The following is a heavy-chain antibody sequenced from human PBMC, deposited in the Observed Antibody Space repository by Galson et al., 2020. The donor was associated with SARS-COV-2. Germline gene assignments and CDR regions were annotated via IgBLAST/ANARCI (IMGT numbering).Heavy chain of an antibody. CDR2: IDWADDK. V-gene: IGHV2-70*17. CDR1: GFSLLTSGMC. Sequence: SGPTLVKPTQTVTLTCTFSGFSLLTSGMCVSWIRQPPGKALEWLARIDWADDKLYRTSLKTRLTISKDTSKNQVVLTMTNMDPVDTATYYCARHILSDYYKDWGQGTLVTVSS. D-gene: IGHD3-9*01. J-gene: IGHJ4*02. CDR3: ARHILSDYYKD.